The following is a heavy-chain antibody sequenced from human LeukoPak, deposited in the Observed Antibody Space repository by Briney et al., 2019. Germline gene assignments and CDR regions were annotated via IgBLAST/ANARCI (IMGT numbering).Heavy chain of an antibody. CDR1: GFTVSDNY. CDR2: MYSGGDT. Sequence: GGSLRLSCAASGFTVSDNYMSWVRQAPGKGLEWVSVMYSGGDTYYANSVKGRFTFSRDISKNALYLQMNGLRTEDTAMYYCARDAPQVPAAGVLASWGQGTLVTVSS. D-gene: IGHD6-13*01. V-gene: IGHV3-53*01. J-gene: IGHJ5*02. CDR3: ARDAPQVPAAGVLAS.